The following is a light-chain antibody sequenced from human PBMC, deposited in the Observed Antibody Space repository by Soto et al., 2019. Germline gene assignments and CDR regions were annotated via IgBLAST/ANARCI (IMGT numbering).Light chain of an antibody. Sequence: EIVLTQSPGTLSLSPGERATLSCRASQSVSSSYLAWYQQRPGQAPRLLISGASSRATGIPDRFSGSGSGTDFTLTISRLEPEDFAVYFCQQYGRLPFTFGPGTKVGIK. CDR1: QSVSSSY. CDR3: QQYGRLPFT. J-gene: IGKJ3*01. CDR2: GAS. V-gene: IGKV3-20*01.